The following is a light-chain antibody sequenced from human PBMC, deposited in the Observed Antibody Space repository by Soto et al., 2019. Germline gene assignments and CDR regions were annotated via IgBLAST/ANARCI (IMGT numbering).Light chain of an antibody. CDR3: SSYTGISTSVI. V-gene: IGLV2-14*03. J-gene: IGLJ2*01. CDR2: DVT. CDR1: GSDIGGYNY. Sequence: QSALTQPASVAGSPGQSITISCTGTGSDIGGYNYVSWYQQHPGTAPKLVIYDVTNRPSGVSNRFSGSKSGDTASLTISGLQAEDEADYYCSSYTGISTSVIFGGGTKLTVL.